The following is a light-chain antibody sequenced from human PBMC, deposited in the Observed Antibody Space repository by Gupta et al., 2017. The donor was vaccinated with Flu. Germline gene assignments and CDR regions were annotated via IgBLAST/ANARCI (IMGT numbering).Light chain of an antibody. CDR1: SSNNGAGYD. J-gene: IGLJ3*02. CDR3: QSYDSSLSGGV. Sequence: SVLTQPPSVSGAPGQRVTISCTGSSSNNGAGYDVHWYQQLPGTAPKLLIYGNSNRPSGVPDRFSGSKSGTSASLAITGLQAEDEADYYCQSYDSSLSGGVFGGGTKLTVL. CDR2: GNS. V-gene: IGLV1-40*01.